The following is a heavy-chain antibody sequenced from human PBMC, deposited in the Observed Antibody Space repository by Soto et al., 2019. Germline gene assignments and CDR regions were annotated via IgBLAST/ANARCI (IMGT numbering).Heavy chain of an antibody. V-gene: IGHV5-51*01. Sequence: GESLKISCQGSGYTFTQSWIAWVRQMPGKGLEWMGIIYLGDSDTRYGPSFQGQVTISADKSTSTVFLQWASLKASDTAVYFCARKDKSGYFNWFDPWGQGTLVTVSS. D-gene: IGHD3-22*01. CDR2: IYLGDSDT. J-gene: IGHJ5*02. CDR3: ARKDKSGYFNWFDP. CDR1: GYTFTQSW.